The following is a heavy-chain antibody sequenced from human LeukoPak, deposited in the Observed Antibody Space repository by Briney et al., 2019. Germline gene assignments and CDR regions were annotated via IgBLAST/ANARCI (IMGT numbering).Heavy chain of an antibody. CDR1: GGSISSSSYY. V-gene: IGHV4-39*01. D-gene: IGHD6-6*01. CDR3: ARHGNLRSIAAIDY. Sequence: PSETLSLTCTVSGGSISSSSYYWGWIRQPPGKGLEWFGCIYYSGSTYYNPSLKSRVTISVDTSKNQFSLKLSSVTAADTAVYYCARHGNLRSIAAIDYWGQGTLVTVSS. J-gene: IGHJ4*02. CDR2: IYYSGST.